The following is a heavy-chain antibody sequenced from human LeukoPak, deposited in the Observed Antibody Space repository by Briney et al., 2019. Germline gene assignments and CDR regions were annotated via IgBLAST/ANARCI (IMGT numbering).Heavy chain of an antibody. CDR3: ARDGGYSGYDPSGWFDP. V-gene: IGHV3-30-3*01. D-gene: IGHD5-12*01. Sequence: GGSLRLPCAASGFTFSSYAMPWVRQAPGKGLEWVAVISYDGSNKYYADSVKGRFTISGDNSKNTLYLQMNSLRAEDTAVYYCARDGGYSGYDPSGWFDPWGQGTLATVSS. J-gene: IGHJ5*02. CDR2: ISYDGSNK. CDR1: GFTFSSYA.